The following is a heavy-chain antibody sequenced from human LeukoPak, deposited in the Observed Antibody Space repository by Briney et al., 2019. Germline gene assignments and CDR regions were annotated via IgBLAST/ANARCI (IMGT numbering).Heavy chain of an antibody. J-gene: IGHJ4*02. CDR2: TNSDGTIT. CDR3: ARSDYCDY. CDR1: GFAFNAYW. V-gene: IGHV3-74*01. Sequence: PGGSLRFSCAASGFAFNAYWMHWVRQAPGKGLVWVSRTNSDGTITTYADSVKGRYTISRDNAKNTLYLQMSSLRAEDTAVYYCARSDYCDYWGQGTLVTVSS.